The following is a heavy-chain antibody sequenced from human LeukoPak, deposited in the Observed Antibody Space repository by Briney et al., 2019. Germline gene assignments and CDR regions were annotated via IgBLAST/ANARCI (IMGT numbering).Heavy chain of an antibody. CDR2: IYYSGST. V-gene: IGHV4-31*03. CDR1: GGSISSGVYY. CDR3: ARGKKITYYYDSSGYFDY. Sequence: SETLSLTCTVSGGSISSGVYYWSWIRQHPGKGLEWIGYIYYSGSTYYNPSLKSRVTISVDTSKNQFSLKLSSVTAADTAVYYCARGKKITYYYDSSGYFDYWGQGTLVTVSS. D-gene: IGHD3-22*01. J-gene: IGHJ4*02.